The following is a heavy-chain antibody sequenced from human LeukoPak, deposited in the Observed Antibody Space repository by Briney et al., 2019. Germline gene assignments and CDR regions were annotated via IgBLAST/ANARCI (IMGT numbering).Heavy chain of an antibody. CDR1: GGSISSGGYY. Sequence: SETLSLTCTVSGGSISSGGYYWSWIRQHPGKGLEWIGYIYYSGSTYYNPSLKSRVTISVDTSKNQFSLKLSSVTAADTAVYYCARANYDILTGSRVPYYFDYWGQGTLVTVSS. V-gene: IGHV4-31*03. CDR3: ARANYDILTGSRVPYYFDY. CDR2: IYYSGST. D-gene: IGHD3-9*01. J-gene: IGHJ4*02.